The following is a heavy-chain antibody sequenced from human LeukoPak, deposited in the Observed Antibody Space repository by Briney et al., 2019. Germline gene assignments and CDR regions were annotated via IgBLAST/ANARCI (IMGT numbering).Heavy chain of an antibody. CDR2: IRDKANSYTT. D-gene: IGHD2-15*01. CDR3: VRVASLTFDY. Sequence: PGGSLRLSCAASGFIFSDHYMDWVRQAPGKGLEWVGRIRDKANSYTTEYAASVKGRFTISRDDSKNSLYVQMNSLKTEDTAVYDCVRVASLTFDYWGQGALVTVSS. V-gene: IGHV3-72*01. J-gene: IGHJ4*02. CDR1: GFIFSDHY.